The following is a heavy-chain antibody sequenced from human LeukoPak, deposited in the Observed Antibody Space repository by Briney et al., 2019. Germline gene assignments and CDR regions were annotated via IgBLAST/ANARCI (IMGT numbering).Heavy chain of an antibody. J-gene: IGHJ4*02. V-gene: IGHV3-48*03. CDR1: GFTSSTYE. CDR2: ICVGFGNI. Sequence: GGSLRLSCAASGFTSSTYEFNWGRQAPGEGVGWGSYICVGFGNIYYAASVRGRFTSSRDNAKNSVFLQLNSLSAEDTAVYYCARETADCGGDCFDYWGQGTLVTVSS. D-gene: IGHD2-21*01. CDR3: ARETADCGGDCFDY.